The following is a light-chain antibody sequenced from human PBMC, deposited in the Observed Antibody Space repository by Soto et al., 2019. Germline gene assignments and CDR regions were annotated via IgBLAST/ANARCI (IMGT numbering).Light chain of an antibody. J-gene: IGKJ5*01. V-gene: IGKV4-1*01. CDR1: QSVLYSSNSKNY. CDR2: WAS. CDR3: QQHYSTPLA. Sequence: DIVMTQSPDSLVVSLGERATINCKSSQSVLYSSNSKNYLAWYQQKAGQPPKLLIYWASTRESGVPDRFSGSGSGTDFTLTISSLQAEDVAVYYCQQHYSTPLAFGQGTRLEIK.